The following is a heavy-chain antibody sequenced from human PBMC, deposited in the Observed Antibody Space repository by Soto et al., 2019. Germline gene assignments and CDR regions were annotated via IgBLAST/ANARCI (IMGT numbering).Heavy chain of an antibody. D-gene: IGHD2-8*01. CDR2: IYYSGST. J-gene: IGHJ6*03. V-gene: IGHV4-31*03. CDR3: ARQTGYCTNGVCYWNYYYYMDV. Sequence: SDTLSLTCTVSGGAISSGGYYWSWIRQHPGKGLEWIGYIYYSGSTYYNPSLKSRVTISVDTSKNQFSLKLSSVTAADTAVYYCARQTGYCTNGVCYWNYYYYMDVWGQGTTVTVSS. CDR1: GGAISSGGYY.